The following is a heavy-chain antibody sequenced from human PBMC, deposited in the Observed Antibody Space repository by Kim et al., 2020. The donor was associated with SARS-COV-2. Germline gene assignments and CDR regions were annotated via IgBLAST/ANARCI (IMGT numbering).Heavy chain of an antibody. Sequence: GGSLRLSCAASGFTFRSYGMHWVRQAPGKGLEWVAVISYDGSKTYYADSVKGRFTISRDNSKNTLCLQMNSLRAEDTAVYYCARGRQPLLYGPYYFDYWGQGTLVTVSS. V-gene: IGHV3-30*03. CDR3: ARGRQPLLYGPYYFDY. J-gene: IGHJ4*02. CDR2: ISYDGSKT. D-gene: IGHD2-2*02. CDR1: GFTFRSYG.